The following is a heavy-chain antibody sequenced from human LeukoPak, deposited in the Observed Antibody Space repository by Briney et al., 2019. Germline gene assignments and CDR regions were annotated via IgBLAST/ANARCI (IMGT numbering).Heavy chain of an antibody. Sequence: SQTLSLTCTVSGGSISSGGYYWSWIRQHPGKGLEWIGYIYYSGSTYYNPSFKSRVTISVDTSKNQFSLKLSSVTAADTAVYYCARDRVGATFDYWGQGTLVAVSS. CDR3: ARDRVGATFDY. V-gene: IGHV4-31*03. CDR2: IYYSGST. CDR1: GGSISSGGYY. D-gene: IGHD1-26*01. J-gene: IGHJ4*02.